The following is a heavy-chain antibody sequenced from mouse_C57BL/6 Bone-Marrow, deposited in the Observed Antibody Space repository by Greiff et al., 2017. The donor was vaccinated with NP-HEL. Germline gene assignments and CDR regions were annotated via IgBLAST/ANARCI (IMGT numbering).Heavy chain of an antibody. D-gene: IGHD2-1*01. Sequence: QVQLQQPGAELVKPGASVKLSCKASGYTFTSYWMHWVKQRPGRGLEWIGRIDPNSGGTKYNEKFKSKATLTVDKPSSTAYMQLSSLTSEDSAVYCCARGSYYGNYEGDWFADWGQGTLVTVSA. V-gene: IGHV1-72*01. CDR3: ARGSYYGNYEGDWFAD. CDR2: IDPNSGGT. CDR1: GYTFTSYW. J-gene: IGHJ3*01.